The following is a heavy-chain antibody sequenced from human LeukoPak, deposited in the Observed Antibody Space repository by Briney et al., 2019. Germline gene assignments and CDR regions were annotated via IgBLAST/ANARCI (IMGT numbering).Heavy chain of an antibody. CDR2: IYYSGST. V-gene: IGHV4-39*01. CDR1: GGSLSSSTYY. Sequence: SGTLSLTCTVSGGSLSSSTYYWGWIRQPPGKGLEWIGSIYYSGSTSYNPSLKSRVTISVDTSKNQFSLKLDSVTAADTAVYYCARNASDSGTSYFDYWGQGTLVTVSS. D-gene: IGHD1-26*01. J-gene: IGHJ4*02. CDR3: ARNASDSGTSYFDY.